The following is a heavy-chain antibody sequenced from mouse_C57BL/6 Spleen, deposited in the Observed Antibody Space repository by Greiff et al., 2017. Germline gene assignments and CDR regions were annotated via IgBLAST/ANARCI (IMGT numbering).Heavy chain of an antibody. V-gene: IGHV2-6-1*01. CDR1: GFSLTSYG. CDR2: IWSDGST. CDR3: ARHTGPNYYGSSYGYFDV. D-gene: IGHD1-1*01. Sequence: VQRVESGPGLVAPSQSLSITCTVSGFSLTSYGVHWVRQPPGKGLEWLVVIWSDGSTTYNSALKSRLSISKDNSKSQVFLKMNSLQTDDTAMYYCARHTGPNYYGSSYGYFDVWGTGTTVTVSS. J-gene: IGHJ1*03.